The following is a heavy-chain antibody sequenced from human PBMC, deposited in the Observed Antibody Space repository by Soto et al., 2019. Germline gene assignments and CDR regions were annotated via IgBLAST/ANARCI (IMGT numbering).Heavy chain of an antibody. CDR2: FYHSGST. CDR1: GGSISSSNW. D-gene: IGHD4-17*01. Sequence: PSETLSLTCAVSGGSISSSNWWSWVRQPPGKGLEWIGEFYHSGSTNYNPSPKSRVTISVDKSKNQFSLKLSSVTAADTAVYYCARDLRGGDYGGDDAFDIWGQGTLDTVS. V-gene: IGHV4-4*02. CDR3: ARDLRGGDYGGDDAFDI. J-gene: IGHJ3*02.